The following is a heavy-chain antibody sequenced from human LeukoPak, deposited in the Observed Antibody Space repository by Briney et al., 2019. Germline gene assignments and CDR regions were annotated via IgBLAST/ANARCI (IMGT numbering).Heavy chain of an antibody. CDR3: RGRLAGRGDY. Sequence: GGPLRLSCAASGFTFSSYAMSWVRQAPGKGLGWVSAISGSGGSTYYADSVKGRFTISRDNSKNTLYLQMNSLRAEDTAVYYCRGRLAGRGDYWGQGTLVTVSS. D-gene: IGHD6-13*01. J-gene: IGHJ4*02. V-gene: IGHV3-23*01. CDR1: GFTFSSYA. CDR2: ISGSGGST.